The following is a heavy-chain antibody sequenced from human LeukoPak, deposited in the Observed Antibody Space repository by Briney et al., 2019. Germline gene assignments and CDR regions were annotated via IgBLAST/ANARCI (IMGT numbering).Heavy chain of an antibody. J-gene: IGHJ4*02. D-gene: IGHD5-18*01. Sequence: ASVKVSCKASGGTFSSYAISWVRQAPGQGLEWMGGIIPILGTANYAQKFQGRVTITADESTSTAYMELSSLRSEDTAVYYCARGVEIQLWPDWGQGTLVTVSS. V-gene: IGHV1-69*13. CDR2: IIPILGTA. CDR3: ARGVEIQLWPD. CDR1: GGTFSSYA.